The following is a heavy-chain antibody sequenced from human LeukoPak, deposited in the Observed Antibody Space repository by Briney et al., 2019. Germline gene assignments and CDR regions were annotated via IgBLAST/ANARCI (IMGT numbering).Heavy chain of an antibody. V-gene: IGHV4-61*01. CDR3: ARPRVPWLRLDNWFDP. J-gene: IGHJ5*02. D-gene: IGHD5-12*01. Sequence: SETLSLTCTVSGGSVNSGSYYWNWIRQPPGKGLEWIGYIYYSGSTNYNPSLKSRVTISVDTSKNQFSLKLSSVTAADTAVYYCARPRVPWLRLDNWFDPWGQGTLVTISS. CDR1: GGSVNSGSYY. CDR2: IYYSGST.